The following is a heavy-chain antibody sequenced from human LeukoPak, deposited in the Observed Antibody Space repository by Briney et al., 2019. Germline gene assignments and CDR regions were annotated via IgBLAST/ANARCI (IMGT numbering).Heavy chain of an antibody. D-gene: IGHD2-2*01. CDR2: IYPGDSDT. V-gene: IGHV5-51*01. J-gene: IGHJ5*02. CDR1: GSTFTSSW. CDR3: AIRSRDNWFDP. Sequence: GEPLKISCKGSGSTFTSSWFGWVRQMRGKGLEWMGIIYPGDSDTRYSPSFQGQVTISADKSISTAYLQWSSLKASDTAMYYCAIRSRDNWFDPWGQGTLVTVSS.